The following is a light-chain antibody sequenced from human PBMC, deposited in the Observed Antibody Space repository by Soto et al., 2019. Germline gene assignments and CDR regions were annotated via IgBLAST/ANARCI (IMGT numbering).Light chain of an antibody. CDR1: QTISTW. Sequence: DIQMTQSPSTLSAFVGDKVTITCRASQTISTWLAWYQQKPGKAPKLLIYKASSLESGVPSRFSGSGSGPEFTLTISSLQPDDYAAYFCQQYNDYPWTFGQGTKVEIK. CDR3: QQYNDYPWT. V-gene: IGKV1-5*03. J-gene: IGKJ1*01. CDR2: KAS.